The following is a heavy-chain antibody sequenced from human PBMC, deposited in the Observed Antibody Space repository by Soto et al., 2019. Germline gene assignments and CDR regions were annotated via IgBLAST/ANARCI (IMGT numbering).Heavy chain of an antibody. Sequence: GGSLRLSCAASGFTFSGSAMHWVRQASGKGLEWVGRIRSKANSYATAYAASVKGRFTISRDDSKNTAYLQMNSLKTEDAAVYYCTRTDIVVVPAAPYGMDVWGQGTTVTVSS. CDR2: IRSKANSYAT. D-gene: IGHD2-2*01. CDR3: TRTDIVVVPAAPYGMDV. CDR1: GFTFSGSA. J-gene: IGHJ6*02. V-gene: IGHV3-73*01.